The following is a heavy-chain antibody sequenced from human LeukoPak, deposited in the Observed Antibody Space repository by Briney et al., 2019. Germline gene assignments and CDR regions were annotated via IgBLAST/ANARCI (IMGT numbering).Heavy chain of an antibody. CDR2: ISGSGGST. D-gene: IGHD4-11*01. CDR1: GFTFSSYA. Sequence: GGSLRLSCAASGFTFSSYAMSWVRQAPGKGLEWVSAISGSGGSTYYAASVKGRFTISRDNSKNTLYLQMDSLRPEDTAVYYCARERGAPTVTTIYFDYWGQGTLVTVSS. V-gene: IGHV3-23*01. CDR3: ARERGAPTVTTIYFDY. J-gene: IGHJ4*02.